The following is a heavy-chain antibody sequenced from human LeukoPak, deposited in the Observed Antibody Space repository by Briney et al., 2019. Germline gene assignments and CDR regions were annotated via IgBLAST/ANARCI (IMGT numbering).Heavy chain of an antibody. D-gene: IGHD2-2*01. CDR2: INHSGST. CDR3: ARGIVVVPVRSYYYYMDV. J-gene: IGHJ6*03. CDR1: GGSFSGYY. V-gene: IGHV4-34*01. Sequence: SETLSLTCAVYGGSFSGYYWSWIRQPPGKGLEWTGEINHSGSTNYNPSLKSRVTISVDTSKNQFSLRLSSVTAADTAVYYCARGIVVVPVRSYYYYMDVWGKGTTVTVSS.